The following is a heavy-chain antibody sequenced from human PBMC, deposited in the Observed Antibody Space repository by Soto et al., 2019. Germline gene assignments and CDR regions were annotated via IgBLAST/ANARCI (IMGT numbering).Heavy chain of an antibody. V-gene: IGHV3-23*01. CDR3: AKPYCSSASCYEVYWYFDL. CDR1: GFTFSSYA. Sequence: EVQLLESGGGLVQPGGSLRLSCAASGFTFSSYAMSWVRQAPGKGLEWVSAIRSSGAGTYKANSVKGRFTISRDNAKNTLHLQIDSLSADATAIYCCAKPYCSSASCYEVYWYFDLWGRGTLVTVSS. CDR2: IRSSGAGT. D-gene: IGHD2-2*01. J-gene: IGHJ2*01.